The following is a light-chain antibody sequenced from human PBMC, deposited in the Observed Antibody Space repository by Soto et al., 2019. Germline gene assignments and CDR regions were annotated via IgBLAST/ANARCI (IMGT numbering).Light chain of an antibody. CDR1: QSVSTNN. V-gene: IGKV3-20*01. CDR3: QQYGSSPPT. CDR2: GAS. J-gene: IGKJ1*01. Sequence: EIVLTQSPGTLALSPGERATLSCRASQSVSTNNLAWYQRKPGQAPRLLIYGASSRATDIPARFSGSGSGTDFTLTITRLEPEDFAVYCCQQYGSSPPTFGQGTKVEIK.